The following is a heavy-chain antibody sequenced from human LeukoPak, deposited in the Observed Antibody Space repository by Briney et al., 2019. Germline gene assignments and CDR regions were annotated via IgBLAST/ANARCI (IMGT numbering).Heavy chain of an antibody. Sequence: GESPKISCKGSGYSFISYWIGWVRQLPGKGLEWMGIIYPGDSDTRYSPSFQGQVTISADKSISTAYLQWNSLKASDTAMYYCARAYQTITVAGSFSFYFDYWGQGTLVTVSS. V-gene: IGHV5-51*01. D-gene: IGHD6-19*01. CDR1: GYSFISYW. J-gene: IGHJ4*02. CDR2: IYPGDSDT. CDR3: ARAYQTITVAGSFSFYFDY.